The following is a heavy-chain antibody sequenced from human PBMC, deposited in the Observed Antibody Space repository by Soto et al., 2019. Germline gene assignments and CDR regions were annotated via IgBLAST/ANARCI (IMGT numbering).Heavy chain of an antibody. CDR3: ARDRVESGYPEYFQH. CDR1: GFAFDNYA. J-gene: IGHJ1*01. D-gene: IGHD3-22*01. Sequence: GGSLRLSCVASGFAFDNYAMSWVRQAPGKGLEWVSVIYSGGSTYYADSVKGRFTISRDNSKNTLYLQMNSLRAEDTAVYYCARDRVESGYPEYFQHWGQGTLVTVSS. V-gene: IGHV3-53*01. CDR2: IYSGGST.